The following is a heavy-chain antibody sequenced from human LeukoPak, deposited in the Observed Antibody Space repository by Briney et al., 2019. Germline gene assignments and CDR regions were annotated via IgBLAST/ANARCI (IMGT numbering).Heavy chain of an antibody. J-gene: IGHJ4*02. Sequence: GASVKVSCKASGYSFTKFGITWVRQAPGQGLERMGWIATYNGDTNYAQKIQGRVTMTTDTSTSTAYMELRSLRSDDTAVYYCAREETQWLALDYWGQGTLVTVSS. D-gene: IGHD6-19*01. V-gene: IGHV1-18*01. CDR1: GYSFTKFG. CDR3: AREETQWLALDY. CDR2: IATYNGDT.